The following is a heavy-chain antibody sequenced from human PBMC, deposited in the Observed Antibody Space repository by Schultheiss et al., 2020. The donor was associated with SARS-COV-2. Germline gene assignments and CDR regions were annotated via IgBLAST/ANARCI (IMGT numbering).Heavy chain of an antibody. CDR3: ARDKRNYYDSSGYYGD. CDR1: GGSISSSNW. Sequence: TLSLTCAVSGGSISSSNWWSWVRQPPGKGLEWIGEINHSGSTNYNPSLKSRVTISVDKSKNRFSLKLSSVTAADTAVYYCARDKRNYYDSSGYYGDWGQGTLVTVSS. CDR2: INHSGST. D-gene: IGHD3-22*01. V-gene: IGHV4-4*02. J-gene: IGHJ4*02.